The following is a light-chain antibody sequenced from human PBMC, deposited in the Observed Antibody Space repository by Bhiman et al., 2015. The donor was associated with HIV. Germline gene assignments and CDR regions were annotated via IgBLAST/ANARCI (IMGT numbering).Light chain of an antibody. CDR2: NNI. CDR3: SSYTSTTFVV. J-gene: IGLJ2*01. CDR1: SSNFGAGYD. V-gene: IGLV1-40*01. Sequence: QSVLTQPPSVSGAPGQRITISCTGSSSNFGAGYDVHWYQQVPGTAPKLLIYNNINRPSGVPDRFSASKSGTSASLTISGLQAEDEADYYCSSYTSTTFVVFGGGTKLTVL.